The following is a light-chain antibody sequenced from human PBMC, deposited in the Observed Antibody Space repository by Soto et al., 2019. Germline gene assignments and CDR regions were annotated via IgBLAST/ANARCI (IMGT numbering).Light chain of an antibody. V-gene: IGLV2-23*02. J-gene: IGLJ3*02. CDR3: CSYAGSSSLV. CDR1: SSDVGSYNL. Sequence: ALAQPASVSGSPGQSITISCTGTSSDVGSYNLVSWYQQHPGKAPKLMIYEVSKRPSGVSNRFSGSKSGNTASLTISGLQAEDEADYYCCSYAGSSSLVFGGGTKVTVL. CDR2: EVS.